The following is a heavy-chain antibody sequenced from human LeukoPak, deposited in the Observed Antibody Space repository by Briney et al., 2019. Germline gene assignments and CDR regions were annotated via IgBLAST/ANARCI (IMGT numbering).Heavy chain of an antibody. CDR3: AKDLGYYYGSGSYYIFDY. Sequence: RSGGSLRLSCEASGFTFYTSAMSWVRQGPGKGLEWVSTISGSGGSTYYADSVKGRFTISRDNSKNTLYLQMNSLRAEDTAVYYCAKDLGYYYGSGSYYIFDYWGQGTLVTVSS. CDR2: ISGSGGST. J-gene: IGHJ4*02. CDR1: GFTFYTSA. D-gene: IGHD3-10*01. V-gene: IGHV3-23*01.